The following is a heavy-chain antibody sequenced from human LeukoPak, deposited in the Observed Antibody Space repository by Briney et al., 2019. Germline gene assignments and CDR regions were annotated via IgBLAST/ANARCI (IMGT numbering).Heavy chain of an antibody. Sequence: ASVKGSCTASGYTFTSYYINWVRQTTGHGLEWMGWMNPNSGNTGYAQKFQGRVTMTRNTSISTAYMELSSLRSEDTAVYYCARGSGGDSSGYKFDYWGQGALVTVSS. CDR1: GYTFTSYY. J-gene: IGHJ4*02. D-gene: IGHD3-22*01. CDR2: MNPNSGNT. V-gene: IGHV1-8*01. CDR3: ARGSGGDSSGYKFDY.